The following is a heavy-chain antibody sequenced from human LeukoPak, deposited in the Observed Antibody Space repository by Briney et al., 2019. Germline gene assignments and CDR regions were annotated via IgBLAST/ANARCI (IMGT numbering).Heavy chain of an antibody. CDR2: IYYSGSS. D-gene: IGHD1-1*01. J-gene: IGHJ6*03. CDR1: GGSISISSSY. Sequence: SETLSLTCSVSGGSISISSSYWGWIRQPPGKGLEWIGSIYYSGSSFDNPSLKSRFTISVDTSKNQFSLKLSSVTAAETAVYYCARDPTFLRLEGYYYMDVWGKGTTVTVSS. CDR3: ARDPTFLRLEGYYYMDV. V-gene: IGHV4-39*02.